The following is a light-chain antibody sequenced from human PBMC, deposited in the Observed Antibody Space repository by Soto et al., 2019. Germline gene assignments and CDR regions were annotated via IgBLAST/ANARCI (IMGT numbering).Light chain of an antibody. CDR1: QSVSSN. V-gene: IGKV3-11*01. CDR3: QQRSNWPSIT. Sequence: EIFMTRSPSTLSVSPWERATLSCRASQSVSSNLAWYQQKPGQAPRLLIYGASTRATGIPARFSGSGSGTDFTLTISSLEPEDFAVYYCQQRSNWPSITFGQGTRLEIK. J-gene: IGKJ5*01. CDR2: GAS.